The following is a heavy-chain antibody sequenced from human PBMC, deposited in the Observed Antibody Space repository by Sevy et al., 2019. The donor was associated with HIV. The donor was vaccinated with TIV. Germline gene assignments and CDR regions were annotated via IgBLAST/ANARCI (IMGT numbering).Heavy chain of an antibody. D-gene: IGHD3-10*01. CDR1: GDSISSSF. CDR2: LHGSGIT. V-gene: IGHV4-59*01. CDR3: AGEYYGSRARGVGP. Sequence: SETLSLTCTVSGDSISSSFWSWIRQPPGKGLEWIGYLHGSGITSYNPSLKNRVTLSVDTSKNQFSLRLNSVTAADTAGDYWAGEYYGSRARGVGPLGQGTLVTGSS. J-gene: IGHJ5*02.